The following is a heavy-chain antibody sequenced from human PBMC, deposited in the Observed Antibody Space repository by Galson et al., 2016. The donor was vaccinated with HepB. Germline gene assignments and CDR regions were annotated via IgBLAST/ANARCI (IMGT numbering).Heavy chain of an antibody. CDR2: IDYSGST. J-gene: IGHJ4*02. CDR1: GGSISSYY. CDR3: AREGDGYIIDH. D-gene: IGHD5-24*01. V-gene: IGHV4-59*01. Sequence: ETLSLTCIVSGGSISSYYWSWIRQPPGKGLEWIAYIDYSGSTNYNPYLKSRVTISVDTSKNQFSLKLSSVTAADTAVYYCAREGDGYIIDHWGQGTLGTVSS.